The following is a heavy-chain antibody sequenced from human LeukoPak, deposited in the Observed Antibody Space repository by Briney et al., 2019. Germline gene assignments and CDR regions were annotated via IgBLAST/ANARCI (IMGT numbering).Heavy chain of an antibody. D-gene: IGHD3-22*01. CDR2: ISYDGSNK. V-gene: IGHV3-30*18. J-gene: IGHJ6*02. CDR3: AKAGYYYDSSGDYYYYGMDV. CDR1: GFTFSSYG. Sequence: PGGSLRLSCAASGFTFSSYGMHWVRQAPGKGLEWVAVISYDGSNKYYADSVKGRFTISRDNSKNTLYLQMNSLRAEDTAVYYCAKAGYYYDSSGDYYYYGMDVWGQGTTVTVSS.